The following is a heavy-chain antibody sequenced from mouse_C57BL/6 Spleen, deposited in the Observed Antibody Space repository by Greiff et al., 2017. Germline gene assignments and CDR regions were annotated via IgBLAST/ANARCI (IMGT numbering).Heavy chain of an antibody. CDR2: ISYDGSN. J-gene: IGHJ4*01. CDR3: ARGPLYYYGSSYDAMDY. CDR1: GYSITSGYY. Sequence: EVKVEESGPGLVKPSQSLSLTCSVTGYSITSGYYWNWIRQFPGNKLEWMGYISYDGSNNYNPSLKNRISITRDTSKNQFFLKLNSVTTEDTATYYCARGPLYYYGSSYDAMDYWGQGTSVTVSS. D-gene: IGHD1-1*01. V-gene: IGHV3-6*01.